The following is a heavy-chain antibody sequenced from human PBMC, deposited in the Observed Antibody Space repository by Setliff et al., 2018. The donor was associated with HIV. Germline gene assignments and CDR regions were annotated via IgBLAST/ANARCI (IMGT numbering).Heavy chain of an antibody. CDR2: VYYSGST. D-gene: IGHD1-1*01. CDR3: ARVRGLNLEPFDY. J-gene: IGHJ4*02. CDR1: GGSIEFSSYY. Sequence: SETLSLTCSVSGGSIEFSSYYWGWIRQPPGKGLEWIGSVYYSGSTYYHPSLKSRLTISVYTSTNKVSLKLSSVTAADTAVYYCARVRGLNLEPFDYWGQGTLVTVSS. V-gene: IGHV4-39*01.